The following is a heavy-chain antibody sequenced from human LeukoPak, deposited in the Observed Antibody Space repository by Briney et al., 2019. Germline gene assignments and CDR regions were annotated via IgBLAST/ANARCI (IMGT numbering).Heavy chain of an antibody. J-gene: IGHJ6*03. CDR1: GGSFSNYY. CDR3: ARRWNYGRNYYIDV. Sequence: SETLSLTCAVYGGSFSNYYWSWNRQPPGKGLEWIGEINDSGRTNYNPSLMSRVTVSVDTSKNQFSLRLTSVTATDTAVYYCARRWNYGRNYYIDVWGNGATVSVSS. V-gene: IGHV4-34*01. D-gene: IGHD1-7*01. CDR2: INDSGRT.